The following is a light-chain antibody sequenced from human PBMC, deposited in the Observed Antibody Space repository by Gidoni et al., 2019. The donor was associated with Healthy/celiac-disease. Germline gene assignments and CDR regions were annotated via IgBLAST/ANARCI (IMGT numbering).Light chain of an antibody. Sequence: DIQMTQSPSSLSASVGDRVTIPCRASQSISNYLNWYQQKPGKAPKFLIYAASSLQSGVPSRFSGSGSGTDFTLTISSLQTEDLATYYCQQRYSTPPTFGQGTKVEIQ. V-gene: IGKV1-39*01. J-gene: IGKJ1*01. CDR2: AAS. CDR1: QSISNY. CDR3: QQRYSTPPT.